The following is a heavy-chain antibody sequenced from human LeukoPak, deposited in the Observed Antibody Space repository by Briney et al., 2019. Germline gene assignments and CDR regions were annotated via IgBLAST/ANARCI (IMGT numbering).Heavy chain of an antibody. CDR1: GFTFSSYG. Sequence: GGXLRLSCAASGFTFSSYGMHWVRQAPGKGLEWVTFIQDDGSNKYYADSVEGRFTISRDKSKNTLYLHMNSLRAEDTAVYYCAKDHPPGIVAIGIFDYWGQGTLVTVSS. J-gene: IGHJ4*02. CDR2: IQDDGSNK. D-gene: IGHD5-12*01. V-gene: IGHV3-30*02. CDR3: AKDHPPGIVAIGIFDY.